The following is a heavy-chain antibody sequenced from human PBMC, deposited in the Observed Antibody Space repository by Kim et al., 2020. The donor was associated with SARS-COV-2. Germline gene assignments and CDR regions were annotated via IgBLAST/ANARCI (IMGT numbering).Heavy chain of an antibody. J-gene: IGHJ4*02. CDR2: IWYDGSNK. Sequence: GGSLRLSCAASGFTFSCYGMHWVRQAPGKGLEWVAVIWYDGSNKYYADSVKGRFTISRDNSKNTLYLQMNSLRAEDTAVYYCARGDVDRGIDYWGQGTLVTVSS. D-gene: IGHD5-12*01. CDR3: ARGDVDRGIDY. V-gene: IGHV3-33*01. CDR1: GFTFSCYG.